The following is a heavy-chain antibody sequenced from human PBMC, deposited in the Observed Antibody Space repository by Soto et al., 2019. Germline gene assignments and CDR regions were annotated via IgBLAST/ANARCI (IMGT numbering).Heavy chain of an antibody. CDR1: GFTFTNFA. CDR3: VKGADTSGNYFFDH. CDR2: ISGSGSTA. J-gene: IGHJ4*02. Sequence: WGSLRLSCAASGFTFTNFALTWVRQAPGQGLEWVSTISGSGSTAYYADSVKGRFTISRDNSNNTLYLRKSGLRVEDTAVYYCVKGADTSGNYFFDHWGQGTLVTVSS. D-gene: IGHD3-22*01. V-gene: IGHV3-23*01.